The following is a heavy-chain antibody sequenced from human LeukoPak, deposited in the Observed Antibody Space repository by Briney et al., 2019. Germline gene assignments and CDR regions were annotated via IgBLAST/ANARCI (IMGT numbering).Heavy chain of an antibody. J-gene: IGHJ6*03. V-gene: IGHV3-53*01. D-gene: IGHD4-17*01. Sequence: GGSLRLSCAASGFTFSNYDMSWVRQAPGKGLEWVSVIYSGGSTYYADSVKGRFTISRDNSKNTLYLQMNSLRAEDTAVYYCARESVTTSYYYYYMDVWGKGTTVTISS. CDR3: ARESVTTSYYYYYMDV. CDR2: IYSGGST. CDR1: GFTFSNYD.